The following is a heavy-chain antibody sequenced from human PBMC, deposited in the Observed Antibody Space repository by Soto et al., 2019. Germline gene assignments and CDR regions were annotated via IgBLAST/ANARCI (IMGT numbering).Heavy chain of an antibody. CDR2: IDPSDSKT. CDR3: ARLSDY. CDR1: GYSFPTYW. Sequence: ESLKICCRASGYSFPTYWISWVRQMPGKGLEWMGRIDPSDSKTYYSPSFQGHVTISADKSTSTAYLQLNNLKASDTAMYYCARLSDYWGQGTHVTV. J-gene: IGHJ4*02. V-gene: IGHV5-10-1*01.